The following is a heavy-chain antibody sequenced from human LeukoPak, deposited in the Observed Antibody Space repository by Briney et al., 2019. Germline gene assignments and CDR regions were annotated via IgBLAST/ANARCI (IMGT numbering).Heavy chain of an antibody. J-gene: IGHJ4*02. Sequence: SETLSLTCTVSGGSISSYYWSWIRQPPGKGLEWIGYIYYSGSTNYNPSLKSRVTISVDSSKNQFSLRLNSVTAADTAVYYCARAIWFGEAHDYWGQGTLVTVSS. CDR2: IYYSGST. CDR1: GGSISSYY. V-gene: IGHV4-59*08. D-gene: IGHD3-10*01. CDR3: ARAIWFGEAHDY.